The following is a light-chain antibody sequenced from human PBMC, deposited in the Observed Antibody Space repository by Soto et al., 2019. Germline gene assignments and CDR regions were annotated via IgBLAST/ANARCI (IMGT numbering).Light chain of an antibody. CDR2: GAS. J-gene: IGKJ5*01. CDR3: QQYNSWPIT. Sequence: EIVMTQSPPTLSVSPGEGATLSCRASQSVNNNLAWYQQKPGQAPRLLIYGASTRATGISARFSGSGSGTEFTLTISSLQSEDFAVYHCQQYNSWPITFGQGTRLEIK. CDR1: QSVNNN. V-gene: IGKV3-15*01.